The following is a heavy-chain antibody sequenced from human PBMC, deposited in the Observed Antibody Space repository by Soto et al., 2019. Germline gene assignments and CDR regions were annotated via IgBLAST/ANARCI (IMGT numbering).Heavy chain of an antibody. CDR3: ARDPAP. J-gene: IGHJ5*02. CDR1: GSTTSRGGYY. CDR2: TYNSVNT. Sequence: SETLSLTCTVSGSTTSRGGYYRRWIRQNPGKGLEWIGYTYNSVNTYYNPSLKSRVTISVDTSKNQFSLKLTSVTAADTAVYYCARDPAPWGQGTLVTVSS. V-gene: IGHV4-31*03.